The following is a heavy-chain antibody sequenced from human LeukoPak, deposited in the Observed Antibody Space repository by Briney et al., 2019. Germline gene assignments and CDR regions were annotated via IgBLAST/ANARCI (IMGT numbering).Heavy chain of an antibody. V-gene: IGHV1-69*13. Sequence: GASVKVSFKASGYTFTSYGISWVRQAPGQGLEWMGGIIPIFGTANYAQKFQGRVTITADESTSTAYMELSSLRSEDTAVYYCARAGGYYDILTGYPRKNPYNWFDPWGQGTLVTVSS. CDR1: GYTFTSYG. D-gene: IGHD3-9*01. CDR3: ARAGGYYDILTGYPRKNPYNWFDP. CDR2: IIPIFGTA. J-gene: IGHJ5*02.